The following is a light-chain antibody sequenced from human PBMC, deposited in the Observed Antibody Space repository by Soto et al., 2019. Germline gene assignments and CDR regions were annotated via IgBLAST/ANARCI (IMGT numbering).Light chain of an antibody. CDR2: KAS. CDR3: QQYNRYPLN. CDR1: QRISSW. V-gene: IGKV1-5*03. Sequence: DIQMTQSPSTLSASVGDRVTITCRDRQRISSWLAWYHQKPGKAPKLLIYKASSLESGVPSRFSVSGAGKEFTLTISSLQPDDFATYYCQQYNRYPLNFGGGTKVEIK. J-gene: IGKJ4*01.